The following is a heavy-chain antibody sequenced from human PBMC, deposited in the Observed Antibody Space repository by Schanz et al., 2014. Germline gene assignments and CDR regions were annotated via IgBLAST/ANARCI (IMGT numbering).Heavy chain of an antibody. V-gene: IGHV3-48*02. J-gene: IGHJ6*02. CDR2: IGSSSTTM. Sequence: EVYLVESGGGLVQPGGSLRLSCAASGFTFFTYNMNWVRQAPGSGLEWISYIGSSSTTMYYADSVKGRFTISRDNAKNSLYLQMNSLRDEDTTVYYCARDHPHRGVTGYYNDVWGQGTSVTVSS. CDR3: ARDHPHRGVTGYYNDV. CDR1: GFTFFTYN. D-gene: IGHD3-9*01.